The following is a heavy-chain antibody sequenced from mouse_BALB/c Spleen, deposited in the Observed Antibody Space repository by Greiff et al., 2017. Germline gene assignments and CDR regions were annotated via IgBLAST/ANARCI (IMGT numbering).Heavy chain of an antibody. CDR1: GFAFSSYD. CDR3: ARHGGLRRMDY. Sequence: EVKVVESGGGLVKPGGSLKLSCAASGFAFSSYDMSWVRQTPEKRLEWVAYISSGGGSTYYPDTVKGRFTISRDNAKNTLYLQMSSLKSEDTAMYYCARHGGLRRMDYWGQGTSVTVSS. V-gene: IGHV5-12-1*01. CDR2: ISSGGGST. J-gene: IGHJ4*01. D-gene: IGHD2-12*01.